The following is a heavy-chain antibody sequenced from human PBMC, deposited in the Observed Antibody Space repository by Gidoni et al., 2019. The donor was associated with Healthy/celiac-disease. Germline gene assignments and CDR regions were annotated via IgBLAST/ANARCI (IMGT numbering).Heavy chain of an antibody. Sequence: QVQLVESGGGVVQPGRSLRLSCAPSGFTFSRYAMHWVRQAPGKGLEWVAVISYDGSNKYYADSVKGRFNISRDKSKNTLYLQMNSLRAEDTAVYYCAGTVTPIDYWGQGTLVTVSS. CDR3: AGTVTPIDY. J-gene: IGHJ4*02. V-gene: IGHV3-30*01. CDR1: GFTFSRYA. D-gene: IGHD4-17*01. CDR2: ISYDGSNK.